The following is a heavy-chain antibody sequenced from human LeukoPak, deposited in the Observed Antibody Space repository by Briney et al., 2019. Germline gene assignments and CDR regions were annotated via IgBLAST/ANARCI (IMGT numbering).Heavy chain of an antibody. CDR2: IIPIFGTA. V-gene: IGHV1-69*01. CDR1: GGTFSSYA. CDR3: ARDAGRGVSYNY. Sequence: EASEQVSCKASGGTFSSYAISWVRQAPGQGLEWKGGIIPIFGTANYAQKFQGRVTITADESTSTAYMELSSLRSEDTAVYYCARDAGRGVSYNYWGQGTLVTVS. D-gene: IGHD3-10*01. J-gene: IGHJ4*02.